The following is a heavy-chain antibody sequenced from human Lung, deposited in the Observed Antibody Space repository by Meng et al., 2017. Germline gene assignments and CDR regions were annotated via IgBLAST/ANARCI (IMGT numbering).Heavy chain of an antibody. J-gene: IGHJ4*02. CDR3: VRRTYSSGWYFDY. Sequence: LAFTRAVYCGSFGGYSWVWNRQPQGKVLGCLGELIDSGSTNYHPSPKSRVTISVDTSKNQFSLRVTSVTAADRAVYYCVRRTYSSGWYFDYWGQGTLVTVSS. CDR2: LIDSGST. V-gene: IGHV4-34*12. D-gene: IGHD6-19*01. CDR1: CGSFGGYS.